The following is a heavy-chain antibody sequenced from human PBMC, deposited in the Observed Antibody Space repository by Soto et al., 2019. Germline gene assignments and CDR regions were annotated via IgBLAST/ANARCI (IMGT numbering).Heavy chain of an antibody. CDR2: ISAYNGNT. CDR1: GYTFTSYG. J-gene: IGHJ3*02. D-gene: IGHD4-17*01. Sequence: GASVKVSCKASGYTFTSYGISWVRQAPGQGLEWMGWISAYNGNTNYAQKLQGRVTMTTDTSTSTAYMELRSLRSDDTAVYYCATSDYGDYADAFDIWGQGTMLTVSS. CDR3: ATSDYGDYADAFDI. V-gene: IGHV1-18*01.